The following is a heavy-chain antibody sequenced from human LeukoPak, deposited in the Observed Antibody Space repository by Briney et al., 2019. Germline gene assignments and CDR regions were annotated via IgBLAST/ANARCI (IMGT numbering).Heavy chain of an antibody. J-gene: IGHJ4*02. D-gene: IGHD5-18*01. CDR1: GFTFSDYW. V-gene: IGHV3-7*04. CDR3: GRVGRGYSYGYLGYFDY. Sequence: PGGSLRLSCPASGFTFSDYWMTWVRQAPGKGLEWVANIRQDGNAKYYLDSVKGRFTISRDNAKASLSLLMTNLGDNEQARFYCGRVGRGYSYGYLGYFDYWGQGTLVTVSS. CDR2: IRQDGNAK.